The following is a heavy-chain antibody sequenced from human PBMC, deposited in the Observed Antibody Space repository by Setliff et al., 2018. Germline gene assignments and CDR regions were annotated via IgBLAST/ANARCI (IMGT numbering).Heavy chain of an antibody. Sequence: ASVKVSCKASGYTFTAYYIHWVRQATGQGLEWMGWINPNAGNINYIQKFQGRVTMTRDTSISTAYMELRRLKSDDTAVYYCARGEHIVSGDFYHYIDVWGKGTTVTVS. J-gene: IGHJ6*03. CDR1: GYTFTAYY. D-gene: IGHD2-15*01. V-gene: IGHV1-2*02. CDR2: INPNAGNI. CDR3: ARGEHIVSGDFYHYIDV.